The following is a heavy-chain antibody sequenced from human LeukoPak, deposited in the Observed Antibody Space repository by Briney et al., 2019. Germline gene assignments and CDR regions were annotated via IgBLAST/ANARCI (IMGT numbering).Heavy chain of an antibody. J-gene: IGHJ2*01. D-gene: IGHD3-22*01. V-gene: IGHV4-39*07. CDR2: IYYSGST. Sequence: KASETLSLTCTVSGDSISNYYWGWIRQPPGKGLEWIGSIYYSGSTYYNPSLKSRVTISVDTSKNQFSLKLSSVTAADTAVYYCARVRAITMIVVGHFDLWGRGTLVTVSS. CDR3: ARVRAITMIVVGHFDL. CDR1: GDSISNYY.